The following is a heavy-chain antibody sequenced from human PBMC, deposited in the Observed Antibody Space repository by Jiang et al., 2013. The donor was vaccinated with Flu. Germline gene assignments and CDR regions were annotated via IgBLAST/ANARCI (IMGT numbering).Heavy chain of an antibody. V-gene: IGHV4-31*02. CDR2: IYYSGAA. J-gene: IGHJ4*02. CDR3: ARDVGGYYFDL. D-gene: IGHD4-23*01. CDR1: GSINSHGYY. Sequence: GSINSHGYYWSWIRQYPGKGLEWIGYIYYSGAAYYNPSLESRATISVDTSENQFSLKLSSVTAADTAVYYCARDVGGYYFDLWGQGTLVTVSS.